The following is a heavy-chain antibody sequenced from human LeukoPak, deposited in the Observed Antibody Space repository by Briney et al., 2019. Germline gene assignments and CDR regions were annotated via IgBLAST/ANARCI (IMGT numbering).Heavy chain of an antibody. V-gene: IGHV3-66*01. D-gene: IGHD6-19*01. Sequence: PGGSLRLSCAASEFTFSSYAMNWVRQAPGKGLEWVSVIYANGKTDYADSVKGRFTISRDNSKNTLYLQMNSLRAEDTAVYYCAREAGTAVDYWGQGTLVTVSS. CDR3: AREAGTAVDY. CDR1: EFTFSSYA. CDR2: IYANGKT. J-gene: IGHJ4*02.